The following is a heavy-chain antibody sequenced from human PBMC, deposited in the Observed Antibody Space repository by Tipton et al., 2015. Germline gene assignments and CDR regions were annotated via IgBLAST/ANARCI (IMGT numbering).Heavy chain of an antibody. CDR2: ISHSGNT. CDR3: ACQDYDSLTRDYQTVDY. Sequence: TLSVTCDVSGYSISSGYYWGWIRQPPGKGLEWIGSISHSGNTYYNPSLKSRVTMSRDTSKNQFSLKLTSVTAADTAVYYCACQDYDSLTRDYQTVDYWGQGTLVTVSS. CDR1: GYSISSGYY. V-gene: IGHV4-38-2*01. J-gene: IGHJ4*02. D-gene: IGHD3-9*01.